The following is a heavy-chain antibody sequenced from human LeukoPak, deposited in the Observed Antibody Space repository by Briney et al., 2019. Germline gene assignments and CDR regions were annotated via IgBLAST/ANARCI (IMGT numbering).Heavy chain of an antibody. CDR1: GFTFSSYS. CDR2: ISSSSSTI. V-gene: IGHV3-48*04. D-gene: IGHD6-13*01. J-gene: IGHJ4*02. Sequence: PGGSLRLSYAASGFTFSSYSMNWVRQAPGKGLEWVSYISSSSSTIYYADSVKGRFTISRDNAKNSLYLQMNSLRAEDTAVYYCAREGYSSSWHAFDYWGQGTLVTVSS. CDR3: AREGYSSSWHAFDY.